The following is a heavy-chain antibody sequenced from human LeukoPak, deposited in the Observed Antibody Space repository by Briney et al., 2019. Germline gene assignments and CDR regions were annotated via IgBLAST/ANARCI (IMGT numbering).Heavy chain of an antibody. J-gene: IGHJ5*02. CDR1: GGSISSGDYY. CDR3: ARGPIVVVPAAIGFDP. Sequence: PSQTLSLTCTVSGGSISSGDYYWSWIRQPPGKGLEWIGYIYYSGSTNYNPSLKSRVTISVDTSKNQFSLKLSSVTAADTAVYYCARGPIVVVPAAIGFDPWGQGTLVTVSS. CDR2: IYYSGST. D-gene: IGHD2-2*01. V-gene: IGHV4-30-4*08.